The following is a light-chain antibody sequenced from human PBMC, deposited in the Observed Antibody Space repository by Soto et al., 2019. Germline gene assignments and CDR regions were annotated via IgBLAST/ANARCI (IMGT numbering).Light chain of an antibody. J-gene: IGKJ5*01. CDR1: QPISNY. CDR3: QPTHAVPLT. V-gene: IGKV1-39*01. CDR2: VAS. Sequence: DVQMTQSPSSLSASVGDRVTITCRASQPISNYLNWYQQKAGEAPKVLLFVASSLHSGVPSKFSGSGYGTDFILIINNLHPDDFATYYCQPTHAVPLTFGQGTRL.